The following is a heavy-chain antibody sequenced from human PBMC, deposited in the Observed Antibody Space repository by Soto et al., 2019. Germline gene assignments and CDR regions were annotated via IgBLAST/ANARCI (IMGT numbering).Heavy chain of an antibody. CDR1: GYSFTTYG. V-gene: IGHV1-18*01. D-gene: IGHD3-16*01. CDR3: ARGATRVGGRGRFDY. Sequence: QVQLVQSGAEVEKPGASVKVSCKTSGYSFTTYGINWVRQAPGQGLEWMGWISTYTGSTDYAQKLQGRVTMTTDTSTSTAYMGLRSLSPNDTAVYYCARGATRVGGRGRFDYWGQGTLVTVSS. J-gene: IGHJ4*02. CDR2: ISTYTGST.